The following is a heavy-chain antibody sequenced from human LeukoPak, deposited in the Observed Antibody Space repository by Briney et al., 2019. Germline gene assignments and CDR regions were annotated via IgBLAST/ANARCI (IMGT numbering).Heavy chain of an antibody. Sequence: GGSLRLSCAASGFSLSAYTMNWVRQAPGKGLEWVSSISSSETYIYYTDSVKGRFTISRDNANNSLYLQMNSLRAEDTAVYYCAVAYSGYDSVKYFDYWGQGTLVTVSS. CDR2: ISSSETYI. CDR1: GFSLSAYT. D-gene: IGHD5-12*01. V-gene: IGHV3-21*01. J-gene: IGHJ4*02. CDR3: AVAYSGYDSVKYFDY.